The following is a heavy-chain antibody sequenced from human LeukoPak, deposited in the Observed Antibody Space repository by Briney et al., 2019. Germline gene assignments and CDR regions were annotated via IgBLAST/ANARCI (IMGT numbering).Heavy chain of an antibody. D-gene: IGHD3-22*01. Sequence: PSETLSLTCAVSGGSISSNIYYWGWIRQPPGKGLEWIGNIYNSGTTYYNPSLKSRVTMYVDTSKNQFSLKLNSATAADTAVYYCAGSGYYSDNWFDPWGQGTLVTASS. CDR1: GGSISSNIYY. CDR2: IYNSGTT. V-gene: IGHV4-39*01. J-gene: IGHJ5*02. CDR3: AGSGYYSDNWFDP.